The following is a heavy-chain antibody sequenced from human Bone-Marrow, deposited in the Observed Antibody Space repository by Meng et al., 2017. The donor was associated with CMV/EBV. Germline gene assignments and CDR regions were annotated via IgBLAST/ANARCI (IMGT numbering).Heavy chain of an antibody. CDR3: ARVRYYDYVWGSYRYLWFDT. Sequence: QVQLVQSGAEVKKTXXSVKVXCKASGXTFGSYAISWVRQAPGQGLEWMGGIITIFGTANYAQKFQGRVTITADESTSTAYMELSSLRSEDTAVYYCARVRYYDYVWGSYRYLWFDTWGQGTLVTVSS. V-gene: IGHV1-69*12. CDR2: IITIFGTA. J-gene: IGHJ5*02. D-gene: IGHD3-16*02. CDR1: GXTFGSYA.